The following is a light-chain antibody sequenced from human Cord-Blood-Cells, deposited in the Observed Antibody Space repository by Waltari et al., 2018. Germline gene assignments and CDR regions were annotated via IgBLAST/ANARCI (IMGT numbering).Light chain of an antibody. CDR1: SSDVGSYIL. V-gene: IGLV2-23*01. J-gene: IGLJ3*02. Sequence: QSALTQPASVSGSPGQSITISCTGTSSDVGSYILVSWYQQHPGKAPKLMIYEGSKGPSGVSNRFSGSKSGNTACLTISGLQAEDEADYYCCSYAGSLWVFGGGTKLTVL. CDR3: CSYAGSLWV. CDR2: EGS.